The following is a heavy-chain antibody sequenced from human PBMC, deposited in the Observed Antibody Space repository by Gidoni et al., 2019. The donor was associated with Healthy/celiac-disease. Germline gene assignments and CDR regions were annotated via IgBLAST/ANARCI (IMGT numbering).Heavy chain of an antibody. CDR1: GFTVSSNY. CDR3: AGGYSNNLYYYYGMDV. J-gene: IGHJ6*02. V-gene: IGHV3-53*04. CDR2: IYSGGST. Sequence: EVQLVESGGGLVQPGGSLRLSCAASGFTVSSNYMSWVRQAPGKGLEWVSVIYSGGSTYYADSVKGRCTISRHNSKNTLYLQMNSLRAEDTAVYYCAGGYSNNLYYYYGMDVWGQGTTVTVSS. D-gene: IGHD4-4*01.